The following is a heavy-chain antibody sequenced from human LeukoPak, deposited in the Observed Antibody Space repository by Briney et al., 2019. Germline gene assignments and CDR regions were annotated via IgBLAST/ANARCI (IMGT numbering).Heavy chain of an antibody. CDR1: GGSISSSSYY. Sequence: NASETLSLTCTVSGGSISSSSYYWGWIRQPPGKGLEWIGSIYYSGSTYYNPSLKSRVTISVDTSKNQFSLKLSSVTAADTAVYYCARHSPGTMVRGAKKTKTGHYFDYWGQGTLVTVSS. D-gene: IGHD3-10*01. V-gene: IGHV4-39*01. CDR3: ARHSPGTMVRGAKKTKTGHYFDY. CDR2: IYYSGST. J-gene: IGHJ4*02.